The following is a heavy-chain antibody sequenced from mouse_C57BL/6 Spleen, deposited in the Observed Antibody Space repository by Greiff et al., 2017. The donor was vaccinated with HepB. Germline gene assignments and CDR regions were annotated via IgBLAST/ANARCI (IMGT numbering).Heavy chain of an antibody. CDR1: GYTFTSYG. CDR2: IYPRSGNT. CDR3: AREDY. Sequence: QVQLQQSGAELARPGASVKLSCKASGYTFTSYGISWVKQRTGQGLEWIGEIYPRSGNTYYNEKFKDKATLTADKSSSTAYMELRSLTSEDSAVYFCAREDYWGQGTLVTVSA. V-gene: IGHV1-81*01. J-gene: IGHJ3*01.